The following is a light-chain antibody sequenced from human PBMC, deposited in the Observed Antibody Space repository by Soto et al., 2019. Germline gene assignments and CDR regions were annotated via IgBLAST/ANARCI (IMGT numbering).Light chain of an antibody. CDR2: DAS. Sequence: EIVLTQSPATLSLSPGERATLSCRASQSVRNYLAWFQQKPGQAPRLLIYDASNRATGIPARFSGSGSGTDFTLTISSLEPEDFAVYYCQQRRNWPTFGPGTKVDIK. CDR3: QQRRNWPT. V-gene: IGKV3-11*01. CDR1: QSVRNY. J-gene: IGKJ3*01.